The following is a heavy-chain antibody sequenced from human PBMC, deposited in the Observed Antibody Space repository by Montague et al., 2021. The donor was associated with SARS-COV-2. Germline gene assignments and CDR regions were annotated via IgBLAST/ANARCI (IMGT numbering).Heavy chain of an antibody. V-gene: IGHV4-39*01. CDR1: GDSVSSSDHY. J-gene: IGHJ4*02. D-gene: IGHD4-17*01. CDR2: VYYSGYT. Sequence: SDTLSLTRTVSGDSVSSSDHYWGWIRQPPGKGLEWLGIVYYSGYTYYNPSVKGRVTISIDASKNQFSLKLNSLTATDTAIYHCARRRLREDYFDFWGQGTLLTVSS. CDR3: ARRRLREDYFDF.